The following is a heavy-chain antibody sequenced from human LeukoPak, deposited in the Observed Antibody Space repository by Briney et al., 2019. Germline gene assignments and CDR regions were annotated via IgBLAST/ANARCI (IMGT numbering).Heavy chain of an antibody. Sequence: GGSLRLSCAASGFTFNKAWMSWVRLAPGKGLEWVGRIKNKGDGGTTDYAAPVKGRFTVSRDDSKSTLYLQMNGLKTEDTAVYYCTTSGTPFEYWGQGTLVTVSS. V-gene: IGHV3-15*01. CDR2: IKNKGDGGTT. CDR3: TTSGTPFEY. J-gene: IGHJ4*02. D-gene: IGHD3-10*01. CDR1: GFTFNKAW.